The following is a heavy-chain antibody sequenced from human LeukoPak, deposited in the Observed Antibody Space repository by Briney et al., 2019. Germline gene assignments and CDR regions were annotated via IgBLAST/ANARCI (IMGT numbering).Heavy chain of an antibody. V-gene: IGHV1-18*01. CDR2: ISAYTGNT. CDR3: ARVASTTCDCPDYFDY. J-gene: IGHJ4*02. CDR1: GHTFTTFG. Sequence: ASVKVSCKASGHTFTTFGITWVRQAPGQGLEWMGWISAYTGNTNYAPKLQGRVTMTTDTSTSTAHMELRSLTSDDTAVYYCARVASTTCDCPDYFDYWGQGTLVTVSS. D-gene: IGHD2-2*01.